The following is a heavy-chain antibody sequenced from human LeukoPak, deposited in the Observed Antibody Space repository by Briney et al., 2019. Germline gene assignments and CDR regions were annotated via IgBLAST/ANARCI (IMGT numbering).Heavy chain of an antibody. D-gene: IGHD3-10*01. J-gene: IGHJ6*03. CDR1: GGSISSGSYY. V-gene: IGHV4-61*02. CDR2: IYTSRST. CDR3: ASGSIYYYYYYMDV. Sequence: SETLSLTCTVSGGSISSGSYYWTWIRQPAGKGLEWIGRIYTSRSTNYNPSLKSRVTISVDTSKNQFSLKLSSVTAADTAVYYCASGSIYYYYYYMDVWGKGTTVTISS.